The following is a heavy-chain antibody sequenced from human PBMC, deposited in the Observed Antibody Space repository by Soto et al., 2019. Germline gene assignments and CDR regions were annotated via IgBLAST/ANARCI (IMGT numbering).Heavy chain of an antibody. V-gene: IGHV4-4*02. CDR3: ASMGGTIWFDP. CDR2: IYQSGST. D-gene: IGHD1-26*01. J-gene: IGHJ5*02. Sequence: PSETLSLTCAVSGGPISSSNWWSWVRQPPGKGLEWIGEIYQSGSTNYNPSLKSRVTISVDKSKNQFSLKLSSVTAADTAVYYCASMGGTIWFDPWGQGTLVTVSS. CDR1: GGPISSSNW.